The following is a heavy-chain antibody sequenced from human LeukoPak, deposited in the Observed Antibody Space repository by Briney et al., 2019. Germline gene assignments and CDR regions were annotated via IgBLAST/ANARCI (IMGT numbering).Heavy chain of an antibody. CDR1: GFMFSSYA. CDR2: ISGSGGRT. V-gene: IGHV3-23*01. Sequence: GGSLRLSCAAFGFMFSSYAMSWVRQAPGKGLEWVSDISGSGGRTDYADSVKGRFTISRDNSKNTLYLQMNSLRAEDTAVYYCAKGREVRYSGYDYSFDYWGQGTLVSVSS. CDR3: AKGREVRYSGYDYSFDY. D-gene: IGHD5-12*01. J-gene: IGHJ4*02.